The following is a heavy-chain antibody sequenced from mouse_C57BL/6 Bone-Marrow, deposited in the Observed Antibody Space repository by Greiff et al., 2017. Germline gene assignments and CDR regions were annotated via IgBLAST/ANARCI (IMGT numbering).Heavy chain of an antibody. CDR1: GYTFTSYW. J-gene: IGHJ1*03. CDR3: ANYYGSSYGYWYFDV. D-gene: IGHD1-1*01. CDR2: MDPSDSST. V-gene: IGHV1-50*01. Sequence: VQLQQPGAELVKPGASVKLSCKASGYTFTSYWMQWVKQRPGQGLEWIGEMDPSDSSTNYNPKFKGKATLAVETASSTAYMQLSSLTSEDSAVYYCANYYGSSYGYWYFDVWGTGTTVTGSS.